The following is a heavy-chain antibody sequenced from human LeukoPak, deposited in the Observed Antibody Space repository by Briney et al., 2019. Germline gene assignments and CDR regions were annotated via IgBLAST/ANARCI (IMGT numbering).Heavy chain of an antibody. CDR2: IYSGGST. CDR1: GFTVSSNY. V-gene: IGHV3-53*01. Sequence: GGSLRLSCAASGFTVSSNYMSWVRQAPGKGLEWVSVIYSGGSTYYADSVKGRFTISRDNSKNTLYLQMSSLRAEDTAVYYCARGPRKVYYDSSGYYGTSGAFDIWGQGTMVTVSS. CDR3: ARGPRKVYYDSSGYYGTSGAFDI. D-gene: IGHD3-22*01. J-gene: IGHJ3*02.